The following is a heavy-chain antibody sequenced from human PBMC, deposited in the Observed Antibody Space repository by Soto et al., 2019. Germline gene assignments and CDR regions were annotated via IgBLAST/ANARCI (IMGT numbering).Heavy chain of an antibody. CDR1: GFTFSSYW. CDR2: INGDGNTT. Sequence: EVQLVESGGGLVQPGGSLRLSCAASGFTFSSYWMHWVRQAPGKGLVWVSRINGDGNTTGYADFVKGRFSISRDSAKNTLYLQMNSLRAEYTAVYYCVRDLSVTTKFDYCGQGTLVTVAS. J-gene: IGHJ4*02. D-gene: IGHD4-17*01. CDR3: VRDLSVTTKFDY. V-gene: IGHV3-74*01.